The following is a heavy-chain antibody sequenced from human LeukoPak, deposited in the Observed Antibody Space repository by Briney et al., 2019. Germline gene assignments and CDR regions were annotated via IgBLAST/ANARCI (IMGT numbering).Heavy chain of an antibody. D-gene: IGHD2-2*01. CDR2: MNPNSGNT. V-gene: IGHV1-8*01. CDR1: GYTFTSYD. Sequence: ASVKVSCKASGYTFTSYDINWVRQATGQGLEWMGWMNPNSGNTGYAQKFQGRVTMTRDTSISTAYMELSRLRSDDTAVYYCARDRGSTSSSHYYYYGMDVWGQGTTVTVSS. J-gene: IGHJ6*02. CDR3: ARDRGSTSSSHYYYYGMDV.